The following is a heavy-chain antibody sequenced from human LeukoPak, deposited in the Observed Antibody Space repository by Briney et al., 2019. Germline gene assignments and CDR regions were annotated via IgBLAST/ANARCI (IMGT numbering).Heavy chain of an antibody. D-gene: IGHD6-19*01. J-gene: IGHJ3*02. CDR2: INTGTGNT. Sequence: ASVKVSCRSSGYTFTNNALHRVRQAPGQSLEWMGWINTGTGNTKSSQNLQDRVTFTMDTSATTAYMELSSLRSEDTAGYYCTRLYSSGWRYDAFQIWGQGTMVTVSS. CDR3: TRLYSSGWRYDAFQI. CDR1: GYTFTNNA. V-gene: IGHV1-3*04.